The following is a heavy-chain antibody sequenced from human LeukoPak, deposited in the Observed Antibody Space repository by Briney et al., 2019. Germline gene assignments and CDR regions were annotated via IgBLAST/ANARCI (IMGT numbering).Heavy chain of an antibody. CDR3: ARARGNYYLFFDS. D-gene: IGHD1-26*01. Sequence: GGSLRLSCEASGFTVSDNYLSWVRQAPGKGLEWVSVIYSGGNTYYADSVKGRFTISRDNSKNTLYLQMNSLRAEDTAVYYCARARGNYYLFFDSWGQGTLVTVSS. CDR1: GFTVSDNY. V-gene: IGHV3-66*01. CDR2: IYSGGNT. J-gene: IGHJ4*02.